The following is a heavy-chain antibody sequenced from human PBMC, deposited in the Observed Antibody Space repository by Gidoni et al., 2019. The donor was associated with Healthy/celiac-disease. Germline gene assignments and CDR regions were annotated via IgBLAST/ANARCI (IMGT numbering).Heavy chain of an antibody. CDR2: VDPEDGET. Sequence: EVQLVQSGAEVKKPGATVKISCKVSGYTFTDYYMHWVQQAPGKGLEWMGLVDPEDGETIYAEKFQGRVTITADTSTDTAYMELSSLRSEDTAVYYCATLDYGGNSSPAPYYYYGMDVWGQGTTVTVSS. J-gene: IGHJ6*02. CDR3: ATLDYGGNSSPAPYYYYGMDV. CDR1: GYTFTDYY. V-gene: IGHV1-69-2*01. D-gene: IGHD4-17*01.